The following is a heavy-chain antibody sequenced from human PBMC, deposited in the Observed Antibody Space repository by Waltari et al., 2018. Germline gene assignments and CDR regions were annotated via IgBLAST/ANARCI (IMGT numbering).Heavy chain of an antibody. CDR3: AKRIAAFRGFDY. J-gene: IGHJ4*02. CDR1: GFTFSSYA. CDR2: IYSGGSST. Sequence: EVQLLESGGGLVQPGGSLRLSCAASGFTFSSYAMSWVRQAPGKGLGWVSVIYSGGSSTYYADSVKGRFTISRDNSKNTLYLQMNSLRAEDTAVYYCAKRIAAFRGFDYWGQGTLVTVSS. D-gene: IGHD6-6*01. V-gene: IGHV3-23*03.